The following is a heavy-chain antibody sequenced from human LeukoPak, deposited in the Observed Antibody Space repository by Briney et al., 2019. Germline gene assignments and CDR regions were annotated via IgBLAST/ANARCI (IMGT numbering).Heavy chain of an antibody. CDR1: GFTFSSYA. J-gene: IGHJ5*02. Sequence: GRSLRLSCAASGFTFSSYAMHWVRKAPGKGLEWVAVISYDGSNKYYADSVKGRFTISRDNSKNTLYLQMNSLRAEDTAVYYCARQGYRWGQGTLVTVSS. CDR2: ISYDGSNK. CDR3: ARQGYR. V-gene: IGHV3-30-3*01.